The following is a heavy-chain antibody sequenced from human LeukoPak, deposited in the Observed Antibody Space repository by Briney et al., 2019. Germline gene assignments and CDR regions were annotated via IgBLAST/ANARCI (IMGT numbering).Heavy chain of an antibody. CDR1: GFTFSNYA. V-gene: IGHV3-64*01. J-gene: IGHJ6*03. CDR2: ISSNGHST. D-gene: IGHD3-10*01. Sequence: GGSLRLSCAASGFTFSNYAMHWVRQAPGKGLEYVSAISSNGHSTDYAISVKGRFTISRDNSKNSLYLQMNSLRAEDTAVYYCARDSGLSMVRGVIRYYYYYMDVWGKGTTVTVSS. CDR3: ARDSGLSMVRGVIRYYYYYMDV.